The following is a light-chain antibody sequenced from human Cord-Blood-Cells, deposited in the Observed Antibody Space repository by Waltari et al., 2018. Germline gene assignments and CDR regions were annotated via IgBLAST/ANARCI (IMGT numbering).Light chain of an antibody. CDR1: SLRSYY. CDR3: NSRDSSGNHLV. J-gene: IGLJ2*01. CDR2: GKN. V-gene: IGLV3-19*01. Sequence: SSELTQDPAVSVALGQTVRIPCQGASLRSYYASWYQQKPGQAPVLVIYGKNNRRSGIPDRFSGSSSGNTASLTITGAQAEDEADDYCNSRDSSGNHLVFGGGTKLTVL.